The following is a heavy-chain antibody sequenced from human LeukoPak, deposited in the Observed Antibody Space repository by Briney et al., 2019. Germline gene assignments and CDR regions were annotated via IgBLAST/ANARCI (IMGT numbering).Heavy chain of an antibody. J-gene: IGHJ4*02. CDR2: ISSSSSTL. Sequence: GGSLRLSCAASGFTFSSYSMNWVRQAPGKGLEWVSYISSSSSTLYYADSVKGRFTISRDNAKNSLYLQMNSLRAEDTAVYYCASGTGFDYWGQGTLVTVSS. CDR1: GFTFSSYS. V-gene: IGHV3-48*01. CDR3: ASGTGFDY. D-gene: IGHD1-1*01.